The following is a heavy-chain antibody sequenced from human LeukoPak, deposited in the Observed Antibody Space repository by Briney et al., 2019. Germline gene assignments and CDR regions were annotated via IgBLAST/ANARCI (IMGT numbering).Heavy chain of an antibody. CDR3: ARAQRTEYDILTGYIFDY. Sequence: NPSETLSLTCTVSGGSISSYYWSWIRQPPGKGLEWIGYIYYSGSTNYNPSLKSRVTISVDTSKNQFSLKLSSVTAADTAVYYCARAQRTEYDILTGYIFDYRGQGTLVTVSS. D-gene: IGHD3-9*01. CDR2: IYYSGST. V-gene: IGHV4-59*01. J-gene: IGHJ4*02. CDR1: GGSISSYY.